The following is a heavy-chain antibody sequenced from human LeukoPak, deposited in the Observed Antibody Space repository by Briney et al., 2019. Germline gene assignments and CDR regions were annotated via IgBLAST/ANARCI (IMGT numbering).Heavy chain of an antibody. D-gene: IGHD3-10*01. J-gene: IGHJ4*02. CDR2: IWYDGSNR. Sequence: PGRSLRLSCAASGFTFSTYVMHWVRQAPGKGLEWVALIWYDGSNRYYADSVKGRFTISRDNSKNTLYLQMNSLRAEDTAVYYCARLDYYGSGSYFDYWGQGTLVTVSS. CDR3: ARLDYYGSGSYFDY. CDR1: GFTFSTYV. V-gene: IGHV3-33*01.